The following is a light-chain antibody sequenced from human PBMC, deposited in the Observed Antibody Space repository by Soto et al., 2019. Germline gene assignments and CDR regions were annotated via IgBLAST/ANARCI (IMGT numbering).Light chain of an antibody. Sequence: DIQMTQSPSSLYASVGDSVTITCRARQSIPYYLNWYQQKPGKAPNLLIYAASSLQSGVPSRFSGSGSGTDFTLNISSLQPEDFATYYCQQSSSTPWTCGQGTKVEIK. CDR3: QQSSSTPWT. CDR1: QSIPYY. CDR2: AAS. V-gene: IGKV1-39*01. J-gene: IGKJ1*01.